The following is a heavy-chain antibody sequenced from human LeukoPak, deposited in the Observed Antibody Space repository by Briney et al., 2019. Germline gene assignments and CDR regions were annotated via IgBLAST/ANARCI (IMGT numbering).Heavy chain of an antibody. CDR1: VGSFSNSY. J-gene: IGHJ3*02. V-gene: IGHV4-59*01. CDR2: IYDSGST. Sequence: SETLSLTCTVSVGSFSNSYWSWIRQSAGKGLEWIAYIYDSGSTNYNPALKSRVTISVDTSKNQFSLKLSSVTAADTAVYYCAREGGTGAFDIWGQGTMVTVSP. D-gene: IGHD1-14*01. CDR3: AREGGTGAFDI.